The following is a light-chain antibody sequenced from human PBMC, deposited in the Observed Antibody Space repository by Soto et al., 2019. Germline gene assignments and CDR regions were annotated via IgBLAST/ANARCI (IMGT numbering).Light chain of an antibody. Sequence: QSVLTQPPSMSGAPGQRVTISCTGSSSNFGAGYDVHWYQQLPGTAPKLLIYGNNNRPSGVPDRFSGSKSGTSASLALTGLQAEDEADYYCQSYASSLSGWVFGGGTKLTVL. CDR1: SSNFGAGYD. CDR3: QSYASSLSGWV. CDR2: GNN. V-gene: IGLV1-40*01. J-gene: IGLJ2*01.